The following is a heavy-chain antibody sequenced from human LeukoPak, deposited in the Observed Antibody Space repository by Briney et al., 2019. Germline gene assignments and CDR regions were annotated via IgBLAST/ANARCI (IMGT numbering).Heavy chain of an antibody. D-gene: IGHD3-10*01. CDR3: ARGGIYYYGSGSYYKGPPYYFDY. CDR2: INPNSGGT. CDR1: GYTFTGYY. J-gene: IGHJ4*02. V-gene: IGHV1-2*04. Sequence: ASVKVSCKASGYTFTGYYMHWVRQAPGQGLEWMGWINPNSGGTNYAQKFQGWVTMTRDTSISTAYMELSRLRSDDTAVYYCARGGIYYYGSGSYYKGPPYYFDYWGQGTLVTVSS.